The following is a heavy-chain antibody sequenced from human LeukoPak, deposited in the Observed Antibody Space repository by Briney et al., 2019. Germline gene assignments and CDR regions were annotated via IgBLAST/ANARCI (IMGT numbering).Heavy chain of an antibody. V-gene: IGHV3-33*01. Sequence: GGSLRLSCAASGFTFSSYGMHWVRQAPGKGLEWVAVIWYDGSNKYYADSVKGRFTISRDNSKNTLYLQMNSLRAEDTAVYYCARSKLRFFFFDYWGQGTLVTVSS. CDR1: GFTFSSYG. J-gene: IGHJ4*02. CDR3: ARSKLRFFFFDY. CDR2: IWYDGSNK. D-gene: IGHD3-3*01.